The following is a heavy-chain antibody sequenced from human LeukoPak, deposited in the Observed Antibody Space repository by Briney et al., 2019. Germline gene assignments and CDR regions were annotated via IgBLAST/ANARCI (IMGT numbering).Heavy chain of an antibody. Sequence: SETLSLTCTVSGGSISSYYWSWIRQPPGKGLEWIGYIYYSGSTNYNPSLKSRVTISVDTSKNQFSLKLSSVTAADTAVYYCARDSGTTGEVRFDPWAREPWSPSPQ. CDR1: GGSISSYY. V-gene: IGHV4-59*01. J-gene: IGHJ5*02. D-gene: IGHD3-10*01. CDR2: IYYSGST. CDR3: ARDSGTTGEVRFDP.